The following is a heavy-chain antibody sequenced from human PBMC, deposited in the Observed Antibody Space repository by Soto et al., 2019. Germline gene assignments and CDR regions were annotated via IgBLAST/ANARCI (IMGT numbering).Heavy chain of an antibody. CDR3: ARESDYYDSSGSSFDY. J-gene: IGHJ4*02. V-gene: IGHV4-31*03. CDR2: IYKSGST. CDR1: GGSISSGAYF. D-gene: IGHD3-22*01. Sequence: SETLSLTCSVSGGSISSGAYFWTWIRQHPGKGLEWIGYIYKSGSTYYNPSLKSRLTISVDTSKNQFSLNLTSVTAADTAVYYCARESDYYDSSGSSFDYWGQGTLVTVSS.